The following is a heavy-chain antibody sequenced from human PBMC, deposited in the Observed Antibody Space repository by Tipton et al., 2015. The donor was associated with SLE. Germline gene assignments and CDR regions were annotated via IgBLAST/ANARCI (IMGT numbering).Heavy chain of an antibody. V-gene: IGHV4-61*02. J-gene: IGHJ3*01. D-gene: IGHD5-24*01. CDR3: AREGIEMATIGN. Sequence: TLSLTCTVSGGSISSGSYYWSWIRQPAGKGLEWIGCIYTSGSTNYNPSLKSRVTISVDTSKNQFSLKLSSVTAADTAVYYCAREGIEMATIGNWGQGTMVTVSS. CDR1: GGSISSGSYY. CDR2: IYTSGST.